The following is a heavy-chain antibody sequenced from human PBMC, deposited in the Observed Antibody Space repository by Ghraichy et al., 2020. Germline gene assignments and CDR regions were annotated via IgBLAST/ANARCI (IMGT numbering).Heavy chain of an antibody. J-gene: IGHJ6*02. CDR3: ARGANHNGMDV. CDR2: ILCDGSRK. CDR1: GFTFSSYG. D-gene: IGHD1-14*01. V-gene: IGHV3-30*02. Sequence: GGSLRLSCAVSGFTFSSYGMYWVRQAPGKGLEWVSLILCDGSRKYYADSVKGRFTIPRDNSNKKLYVQMNSLRFEDTAVYYCARGANHNGMDVWAHGATVTVSS.